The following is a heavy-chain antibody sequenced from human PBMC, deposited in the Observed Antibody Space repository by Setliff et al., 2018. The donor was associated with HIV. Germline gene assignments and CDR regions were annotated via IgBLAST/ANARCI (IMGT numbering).Heavy chain of an antibody. J-gene: IGHJ6*02. CDR3: LLYCSGTSCRLPDV. CDR1: GFTFGDYA. Sequence: PGGSLRLSCTDSGFTFGDYAMTWVRQAPGKGLEWVGFIRGKRGKAYGGTTEHAASVRGRFTISRDDSKSLAYLQMNSLKTEDTAVYYCLLYCSGTSCRLPDVWGQGTTVTVSS. CDR2: IRGKRGKAYGGTT. D-gene: IGHD2-2*01. V-gene: IGHV3-49*04.